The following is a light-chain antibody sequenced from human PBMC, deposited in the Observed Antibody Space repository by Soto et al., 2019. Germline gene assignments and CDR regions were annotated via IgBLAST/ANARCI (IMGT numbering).Light chain of an antibody. V-gene: IGLV2-14*02. CDR1: SGYVGTYSL. CDR3: YSYTSSSTWV. J-gene: IGLJ3*02. CDR2: EGH. Sequence: QSALAQPASVSGSPGQSITISCTGASGYVGTYSLVSWYQQHPGKAPKVVIYEGHKRPSGVPDRFSGSTSVNTASLTISGLQTEDEADYYCYSYTSSSTWVFGGGTKLTVL.